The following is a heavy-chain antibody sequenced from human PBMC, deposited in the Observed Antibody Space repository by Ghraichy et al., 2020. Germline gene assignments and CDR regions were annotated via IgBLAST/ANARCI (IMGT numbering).Heavy chain of an antibody. CDR3: ARGAGVYYYYYYGMDV. V-gene: IGHV3-21*01. D-gene: IGHD2-8*01. CDR2: ISSSSSYI. Sequence: GESLNISCAASGFTFSSYSMNWVRQAPGKGLEWVSSISSSSSYIYYADSVKGRFTISRDNAKNSLYLQMNSLRVEDTAVYYCARGAGVYYYYYYGMDVWGQGTTVTVSS. CDR1: GFTFSSYS. J-gene: IGHJ6*02.